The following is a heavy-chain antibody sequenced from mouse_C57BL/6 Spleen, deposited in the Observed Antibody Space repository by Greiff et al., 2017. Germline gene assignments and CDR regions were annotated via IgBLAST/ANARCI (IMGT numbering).Heavy chain of an antibody. Sequence: QVQLQQPGAELVKPGASVKMSCKASGYTFTSYWITWVKQRPGQGLEWIGDIYPCGGSTNYNEKFKSKATLTVDTSSSTAYMQLSSLTSEDSAVYYCARVGDGYYDYFDYWGQGTTLTVSS. CDR3: ARVGDGYYDYFDY. CDR2: IYPCGGST. CDR1: GYTFTSYW. D-gene: IGHD2-3*01. V-gene: IGHV1-55*01. J-gene: IGHJ2*01.